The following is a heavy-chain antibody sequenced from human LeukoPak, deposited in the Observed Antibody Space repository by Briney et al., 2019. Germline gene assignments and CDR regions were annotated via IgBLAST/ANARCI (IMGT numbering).Heavy chain of an antibody. Sequence: SETLSLTCTVSGGSISSYYCSWIRQPPGKGLEWIGEINHSGSTNYNPSLKTRVTISVDTSKNQFSLKLSSVTAADTAVYYCARGRRFTGYLDYWGQGTLVTVSS. V-gene: IGHV4-34*01. CDR3: ARGRRFTGYLDY. CDR1: GGSISSYY. J-gene: IGHJ4*02. D-gene: IGHD2-2*01. CDR2: INHSGST.